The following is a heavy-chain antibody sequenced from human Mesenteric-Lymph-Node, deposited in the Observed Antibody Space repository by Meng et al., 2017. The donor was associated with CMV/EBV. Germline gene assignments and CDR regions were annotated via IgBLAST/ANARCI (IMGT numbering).Heavy chain of an antibody. J-gene: IGHJ4*02. Sequence: SETLSLTCTVSGGSVSSTTYYWSWIRQPPGKGLEWIGYIYHSGGTNYNPSLKSRVTISIDMSKNQFSLKVNSVTAADSAMYYCARVPVGASYYFDYWGQGRLVTVSS. CDR3: ARVPVGASYYFDY. CDR2: IYHSGGT. CDR1: GGSVSSTTYY. D-gene: IGHD1-26*01. V-gene: IGHV4-61*01.